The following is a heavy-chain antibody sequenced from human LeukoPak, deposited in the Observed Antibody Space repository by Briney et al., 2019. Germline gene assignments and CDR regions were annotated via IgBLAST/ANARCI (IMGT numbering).Heavy chain of an antibody. Sequence: KASETLSLTCTVSGGSVSSGSYYWSWIRQPPGKGLEWIGYLYYSGSTNYNPSLKSRVTISVDTSKDQFSLKLSSVTAADTAVYYCAEGIDYWGQGTLVTVSS. CDR3: AEGIDY. CDR2: LYYSGST. CDR1: GGSVSSGSYY. V-gene: IGHV4-61*01. J-gene: IGHJ4*02.